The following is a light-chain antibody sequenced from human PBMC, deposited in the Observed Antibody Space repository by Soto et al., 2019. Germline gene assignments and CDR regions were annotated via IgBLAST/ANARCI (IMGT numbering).Light chain of an antibody. CDR2: EVS. Sequence: QSVLTQPASVSGSPGQSITISCTGTSSDFGASNSVSWCQQHPGKAPKLMIYEVSNRPSGVSNRFSGSKSGNTASLTISGLQAEDEADYYCTSYTSSNTGVFGGGTKLTVL. CDR1: SSDFGASNS. CDR3: TSYTSSNTGV. J-gene: IGLJ3*02. V-gene: IGLV2-14*01.